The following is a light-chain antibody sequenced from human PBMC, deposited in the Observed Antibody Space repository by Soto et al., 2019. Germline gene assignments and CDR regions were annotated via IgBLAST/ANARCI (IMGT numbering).Light chain of an antibody. Sequence: EIVMTQSPATLSVSPGERATLSCRASQSIRSNYLAWYQQKPGQAPRLLIHEISTRAPGIPARFSGSGSGTEFTLTISSLQSEDLAVYFCQQYSAWPLTFRPGTKVDL. J-gene: IGKJ3*01. CDR2: EIS. CDR1: QSIRSN. V-gene: IGKV3-15*01. CDR3: QQYSAWPLT.